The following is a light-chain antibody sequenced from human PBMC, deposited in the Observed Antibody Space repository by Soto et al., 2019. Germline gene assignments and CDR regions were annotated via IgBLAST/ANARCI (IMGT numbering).Light chain of an antibody. J-gene: IGKJ2*01. CDR2: GAS. CDR3: QQYNDWPPYT. Sequence: EIVLTQSPGTLSVSPGERATLSCRASQSVSTRLAWYQQKPSQAPRLLIYGASTRATGIPSRFSGSGSDTEFTLTISSLQSEDFAIYYCQQYNDWPPYTFGQGTELEIK. V-gene: IGKV3-15*01. CDR1: QSVSTR.